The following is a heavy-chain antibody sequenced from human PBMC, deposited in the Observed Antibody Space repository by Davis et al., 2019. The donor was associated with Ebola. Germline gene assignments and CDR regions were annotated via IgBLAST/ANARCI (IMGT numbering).Heavy chain of an antibody. V-gene: IGHV1-3*01. D-gene: IGHD3-22*01. Sequence: ASVQVSCKASGYTFTSYAMHWVRQAPGQRLEWMGWINAGSGNTKYSQKFQGRVTITRDTSASTAYMELSSLRSEDTAVYYCARDGYYYDSSGYSLAFDYWGQGTLVTVSS. CDR1: GYTFTSYA. CDR2: INAGSGNT. CDR3: ARDGYYYDSSGYSLAFDY. J-gene: IGHJ4*02.